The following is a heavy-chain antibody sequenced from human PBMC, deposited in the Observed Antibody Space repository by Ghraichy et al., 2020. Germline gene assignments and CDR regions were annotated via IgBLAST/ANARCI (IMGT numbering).Heavy chain of an antibody. J-gene: IGHJ1*01. Sequence: GSLRLSCAASGFTFSSYAMSWVRQAPGKGLEWVSAISGSGGNTYYADSVKGRFTFSRDNSKNTLYLQMNSLRAEDTAVYYCAKDVGRGGGSCFHHWGQGTLVTVSS. V-gene: IGHV3-23*01. CDR1: GFTFSSYA. CDR3: AKDVGRGGGSCFHH. CDR2: ISGSGGNT. D-gene: IGHD2-15*01.